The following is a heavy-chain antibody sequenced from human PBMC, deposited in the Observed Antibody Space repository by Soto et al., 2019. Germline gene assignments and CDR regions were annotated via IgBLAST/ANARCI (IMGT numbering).Heavy chain of an antibody. J-gene: IGHJ3*02. Sequence: QVQLVQSGAEVKKPGSSVKVSCKASGGTFSSYTISWVRQAPGQGLEWMGRIIPILGIANYAQKFQGRVTITADQSTSPAYMELSSLRSEDTAVYCCASPTTAHHSDAFDIWGQGTMVTVSS. D-gene: IGHD4-17*01. CDR2: IIPILGIA. CDR3: ASPTTAHHSDAFDI. V-gene: IGHV1-69*02. CDR1: GGTFSSYT.